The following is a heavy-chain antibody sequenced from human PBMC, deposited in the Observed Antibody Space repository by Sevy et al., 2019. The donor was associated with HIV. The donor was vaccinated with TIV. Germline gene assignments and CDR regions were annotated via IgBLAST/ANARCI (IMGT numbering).Heavy chain of an antibody. CDR1: GFTFSANW. CDR3: ANETSGRFES. J-gene: IGHJ4*02. V-gene: IGHV3-7*01. D-gene: IGHD1-26*01. CDR2: IKADGSDK. Sequence: GGSLRLSCAASGFTFSANWMNWVRQAPGKGLEWVANIKADGSDKNYVDSVEGRFTISRDNAKNLLFLQMNSLRVEDTAAYYCANETSGRFESWGQGTLVTVSS.